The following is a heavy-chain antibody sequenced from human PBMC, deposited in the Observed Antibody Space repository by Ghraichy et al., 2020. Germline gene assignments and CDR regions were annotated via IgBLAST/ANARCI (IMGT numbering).Heavy chain of an antibody. V-gene: IGHV4-4*09. D-gene: IGHD4-23*01. CDR2: IYTSGIT. CDR1: GASISGYY. J-gene: IGHJ4*02. CDR3: ARHSDYGGNSAFEY. Sequence: SETLSLTCTVSGASISGYYWSWIRQSPGKGLEWIGYIYTSGITNYNPSLKSRVIMSVDTSKNQVSLTLRSVTAADTAVYFCARHSDYGGNSAFEYWGQGTLVTVSS.